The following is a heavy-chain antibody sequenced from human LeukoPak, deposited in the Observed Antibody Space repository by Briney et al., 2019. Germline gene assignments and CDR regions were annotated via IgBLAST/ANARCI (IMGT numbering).Heavy chain of an antibody. Sequence: SGTLSLTCAVSGGSISSSNWWSWVRQPPGKGLGWIGEIYHSGSTNYNPSLKSRVTISVDKSKNQFSLKLSSVTAADTAVYYCARGTYEWLPAGFDYWGQGTLVTVSS. CDR1: GGSISSSNW. CDR2: IYHSGST. J-gene: IGHJ4*02. V-gene: IGHV4-4*02. D-gene: IGHD6-19*01. CDR3: ARGTYEWLPAGFDY.